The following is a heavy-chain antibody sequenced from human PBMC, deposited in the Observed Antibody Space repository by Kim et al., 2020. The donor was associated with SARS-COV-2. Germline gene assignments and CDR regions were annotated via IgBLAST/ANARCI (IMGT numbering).Heavy chain of an antibody. D-gene: IGHD2-2*01. V-gene: IGHV1-46*01. J-gene: IGHJ4*02. Sequence: ASVKVSCKASGYPLRNFYIHWVRQAPGQGLEWMGLINPTDGSTNSAQKFQGSVTMTTDTSTNTAYMELSSLTSDDTAVYYCASGDYCSSTKCYSFYYWGQGTLVTVSS. CDR2: INPTDGST. CDR3: ASGDYCSSTKCYSFYY. CDR1: GYPLRNFY.